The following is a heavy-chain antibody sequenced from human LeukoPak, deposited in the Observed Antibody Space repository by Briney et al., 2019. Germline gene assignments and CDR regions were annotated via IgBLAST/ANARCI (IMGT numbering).Heavy chain of an antibody. D-gene: IGHD2-15*01. CDR3: ARGAPTTGSCYAI. Sequence: SETLSPTCTVSGGSISGYYWSWIRQPPGKGLEWVGYMYYSESTNYNPSLKSRVTISGDTSKSQFSLKLSSVTAADTAVYYCARGAPTTGSCYAIWGQGTLVTVSS. J-gene: IGHJ4*02. CDR1: GGSISGYY. V-gene: IGHV4-59*01. CDR2: MYYSEST.